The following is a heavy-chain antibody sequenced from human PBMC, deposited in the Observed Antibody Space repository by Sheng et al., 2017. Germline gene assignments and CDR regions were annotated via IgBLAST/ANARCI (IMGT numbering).Heavy chain of an antibody. J-gene: IGHJ3*02. V-gene: IGHV4-30-4*07. CDR1: GGPISSGGYS. CDR2: IYYSGST. Sequence: QVQLQESGPGLVKPSQTLSLTCAVSGGPISSGGYSWSWIRQPPGKGLEWIGYIYYSGSTYYNPSLKSRVTISVDTSKNQFSLKLSSVTAADTAVYYCARDSRTGGDAFDIWGQGTMVTVSS. D-gene: IGHD7-27*01. CDR3: ARDSRTGGDAFDI.